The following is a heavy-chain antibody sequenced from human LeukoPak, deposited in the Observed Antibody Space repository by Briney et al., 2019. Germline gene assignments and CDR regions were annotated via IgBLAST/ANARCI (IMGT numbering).Heavy chain of an antibody. D-gene: IGHD5-12*01. V-gene: IGHV4-4*02. CDR2: IHHGGST. CDR3: ATVENGYAGYY. Sequence: SETLSLTCAVSGDSISSSNWWTWVRQPPGRGLEWIGEIHHGGSTHYNLSLKSRVTILVDKSNNQFSLMLSSVTAADTAVYYCATVENGYAGYYWGQGTLVTVSS. CDR1: GDSISSSNW. J-gene: IGHJ4*02.